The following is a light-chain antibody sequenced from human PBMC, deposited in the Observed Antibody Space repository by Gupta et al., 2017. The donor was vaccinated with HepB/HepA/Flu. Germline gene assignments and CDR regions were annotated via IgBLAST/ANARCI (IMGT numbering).Light chain of an antibody. CDR1: QSVSNRY. CDR3: QQYGSSPVT. V-gene: IGKV3-20*01. J-gene: IGKJ1*01. Sequence: EIVLTQSPGTLSLSPGERATLSCRASQSVSNRYLAWYQQKPGQAPRLLIYDASSRATGIPDRFSGSGSGTDFTLTISRLEPEDLAVFYCQQYGSSPVTFGQGTNVEIK. CDR2: DAS.